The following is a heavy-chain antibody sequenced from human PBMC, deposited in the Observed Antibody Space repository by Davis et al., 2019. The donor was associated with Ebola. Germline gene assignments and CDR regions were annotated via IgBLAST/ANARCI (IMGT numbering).Heavy chain of an antibody. CDR2: VYYSGSS. V-gene: IGHV4-59*11. Sequence: PSETLSLTCTVSGGSISSHYWSWIRQPPGKELEWIGYVYYSGSSNYNPSLKSRVTISVDTSKNQFSLKLSSVTAADTAVYYCARGDRYGFFRDWGQGTLVTVSS. J-gene: IGHJ4*02. D-gene: IGHD5-18*01. CDR3: ARGDRYGFFRD. CDR1: GGSISSHY.